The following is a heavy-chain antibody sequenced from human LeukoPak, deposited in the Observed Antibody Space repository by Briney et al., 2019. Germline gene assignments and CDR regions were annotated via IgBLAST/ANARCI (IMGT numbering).Heavy chain of an antibody. V-gene: IGHV7-4-1*02. CDR3: ARAYDYVWGSYRPPDY. J-gene: IGHJ4*02. CDR1: GYTFSSYA. CDR2: INTNTGNP. D-gene: IGHD3-16*02. Sequence: ASVKVSCKASGYTFSSYAMSWVRQAPGQGLEWMGWINTNTGNPTYAQGFTGRFVFSLDTSVTTAYLQISSLKAEDTAVYYCARAYDYVWGSYRPPDYWGQGTLVTVSS.